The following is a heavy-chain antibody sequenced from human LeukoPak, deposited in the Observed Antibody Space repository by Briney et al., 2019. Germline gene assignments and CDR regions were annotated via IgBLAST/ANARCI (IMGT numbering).Heavy chain of an antibody. Sequence: PGGSLRLSCAASGFTFSNYAVSWVRQAPGKGLEWVSAISGSGGSTYYADSVKGRFTISRDNSKNTLYLQMNSLRAEDTAVYYCASYSSSWYGGIWDYWGQGTLVTVSS. D-gene: IGHD6-13*01. CDR3: ASYSSSWYGGIWDY. V-gene: IGHV3-23*01. J-gene: IGHJ4*02. CDR2: ISGSGGST. CDR1: GFTFSNYA.